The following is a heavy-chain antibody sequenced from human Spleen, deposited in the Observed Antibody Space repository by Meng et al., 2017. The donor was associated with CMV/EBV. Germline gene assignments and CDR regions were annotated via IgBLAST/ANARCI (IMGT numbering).Heavy chain of an antibody. V-gene: IGHV1-8*01. Sequence: YTFTSYDINWVRQATGQGLEWMGWMDPSSSNTGYAQKFQGRVTMTRNTSISTAYMELSSLRSEDTAVYYCARAGGRVFGVVVYWFDPWGQGTLVTVSS. D-gene: IGHD3-3*01. CDR3: ARAGGRVFGVVVYWFDP. CDR1: YTFTSYD. J-gene: IGHJ5*02. CDR2: MDPSSSNT.